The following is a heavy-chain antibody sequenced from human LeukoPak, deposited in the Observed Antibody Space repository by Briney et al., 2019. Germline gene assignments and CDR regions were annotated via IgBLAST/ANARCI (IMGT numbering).Heavy chain of an antibody. CDR3: ATVRGSDWYMDY. V-gene: IGHV3-33*01. J-gene: IGHJ4*02. D-gene: IGHD6-19*01. Sequence: PGGSLRLSCAASGFTFRNYGMNWVRQAPGKGLEWVALIWYDGSRDYYVDFVKGRFTVSRDNSKNTLYLQMKNLRAEDTAVYCCATVRGSDWYMDYWGQGTLVTVSS. CDR2: IWYDGSRD. CDR1: GFTFRNYG.